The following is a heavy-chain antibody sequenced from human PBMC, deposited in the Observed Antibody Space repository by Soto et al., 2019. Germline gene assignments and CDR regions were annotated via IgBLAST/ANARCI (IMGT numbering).Heavy chain of an antibody. D-gene: IGHD2-15*01. V-gene: IGHV2-5*01. CDR3: ARLNPRGYYFES. CDR2: VYWNDDK. Sequence: QITLKEPGPTLVKPTQTLTLTCTFSGFSLTTSQVGVGWIRQPPGQALEWLAHVYWNDDKYYSLSLKSRLTIIKNTSKSQVVLTLTNMDPVDTATSYCARLNPRGYYFESWGQGALITVFS. CDR1: GFSLTTSQVG. J-gene: IGHJ4*02.